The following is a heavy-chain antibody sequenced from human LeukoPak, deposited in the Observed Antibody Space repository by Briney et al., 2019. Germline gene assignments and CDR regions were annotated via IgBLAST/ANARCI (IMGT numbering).Heavy chain of an antibody. V-gene: IGHV3-23*01. CDR1: GFTFTTYA. J-gene: IGHJ4*02. D-gene: IGHD3-22*01. CDR2: ISNSGGST. Sequence: QPGGSLRLSCAASGFTFTTYAMSWVRQAPGKGLEWVSGISNSGGSTYYADSVKGRFTISRDKSKNTLYLQMNSLRAEDTAVYYCAEYYYYDSSGYQQYYFDYWGQGTLVTVSS. CDR3: AEYYYYDSSGYQQYYFDY.